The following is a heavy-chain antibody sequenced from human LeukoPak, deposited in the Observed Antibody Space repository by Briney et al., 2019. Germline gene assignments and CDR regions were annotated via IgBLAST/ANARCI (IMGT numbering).Heavy chain of an antibody. Sequence: SVKVSCKASGGIFSSYAISWVRQAPGQGLEWMGRIIPIHGTANYAQKFQGRVTITADKSTSTAYMELSSLRAEDTAVYYCARDLGGDQLGKFDPWGQGTLVTVSS. CDR2: IIPIHGTA. CDR3: ARDLGGDQLGKFDP. D-gene: IGHD7-27*01. CDR1: GGIFSSYA. J-gene: IGHJ5*02. V-gene: IGHV1-69*04.